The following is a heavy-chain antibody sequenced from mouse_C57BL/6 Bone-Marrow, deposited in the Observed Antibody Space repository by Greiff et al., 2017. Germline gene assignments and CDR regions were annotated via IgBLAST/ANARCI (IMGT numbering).Heavy chain of an antibody. D-gene: IGHD4-1*02. Sequence: EVKLVESGGGLVQPGGSMKLSCAASGFTFSDAWMDWVRQSPEKGLEWVAEIRNKANNHATYYAESVKGRFTISRDDSKSSVYLQMNSLRAEDTGIYYCTRGPQLGGFDYWGQGTTLTVSS. CDR1: GFTFSDAW. CDR2: IRNKANNHAT. V-gene: IGHV6-6*01. CDR3: TRGPQLGGFDY. J-gene: IGHJ2*01.